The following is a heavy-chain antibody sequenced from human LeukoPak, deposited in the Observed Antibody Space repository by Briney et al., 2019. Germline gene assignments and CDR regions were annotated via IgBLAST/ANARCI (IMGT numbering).Heavy chain of an antibody. J-gene: IGHJ4*02. CDR2: ISYDGSNK. CDR1: GFTFSSYG. Sequence: PGRSLRLSCAASGFTFSSYGMHWVRQAPGKGLEWVVVISYDGSNKYYADSVKGRFTISRDNSKNTLYLQMNSLRAEDTAVYYCEGFLTNLDYWGQGTLVTVSS. D-gene: IGHD2-8*01. V-gene: IGHV3-30*03. CDR3: EGFLTNLDY.